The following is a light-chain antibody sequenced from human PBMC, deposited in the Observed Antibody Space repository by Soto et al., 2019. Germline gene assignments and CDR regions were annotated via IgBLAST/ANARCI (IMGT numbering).Light chain of an antibody. CDR1: QTIKSN. CDR2: GAS. Sequence: DIQMTQSPSSLSASVGDRVTITCRTSQTIKSNLNWYHQKPGKAPTLLIHGASNLHGEVPSRFTGSGSWTDFALTINSLQPEDFGTYYCQQSYVTPVTFGQGTRLDIK. J-gene: IGKJ5*01. CDR3: QQSYVTPVT. V-gene: IGKV1-39*01.